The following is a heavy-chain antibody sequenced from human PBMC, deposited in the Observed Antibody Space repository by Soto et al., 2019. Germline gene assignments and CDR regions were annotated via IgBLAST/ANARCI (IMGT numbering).Heavy chain of an antibody. CDR2: IRSKAYGGTT. J-gene: IGHJ4*02. V-gene: IGHV3-49*04. Sequence: PGGSLRLSCTASGFTFGDYAMSWVRQAPGKGLEWVGFIRSKAYGGTTEYAASVKGRFTISRDDSKSIAYLQMNSLKTEDTAVYYCTRAGSRDFWSGSFDYWGQGTLVTVS. D-gene: IGHD3-3*01. CDR3: TRAGSRDFWSGSFDY. CDR1: GFTFGDYA.